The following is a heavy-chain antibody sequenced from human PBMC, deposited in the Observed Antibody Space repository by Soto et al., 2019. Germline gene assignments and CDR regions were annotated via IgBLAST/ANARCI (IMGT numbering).Heavy chain of an antibody. CDR1: GGSISSSNW. D-gene: IGHD6-6*01. CDR3: ASFSRGSVGSSDWFDP. J-gene: IGHJ5*02. Sequence: PSETLSLTCAVPGGSISSSNWWSWVRQPPGKGLEWIGEIYHSGSTNYNPSLKSRVTISVDKSKNQFSLKLSSVTAADTAVYYCASFSRGSVGSSDWFDPWGQGTLVTVSS. V-gene: IGHV4-4*02. CDR2: IYHSGST.